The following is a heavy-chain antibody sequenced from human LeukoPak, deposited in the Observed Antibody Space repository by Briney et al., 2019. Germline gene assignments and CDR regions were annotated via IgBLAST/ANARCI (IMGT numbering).Heavy chain of an antibody. CDR2: ISGSNGNT. D-gene: IGHD3-10*01. V-gene: IGHV1-18*04. J-gene: IGHJ4*02. Sequence: ASVKVSCKTSGYTFTTYGISWVRQAPGQGREWMGWISGSNGNTKYAQKVQGRVTITTDTSTTTAYMEVRSLRSDDTAVYYCARDRDRMVQGVTALFDYWGQGTLVTVSS. CDR3: ARDRDRMVQGVTALFDY. CDR1: GYTFTTYG.